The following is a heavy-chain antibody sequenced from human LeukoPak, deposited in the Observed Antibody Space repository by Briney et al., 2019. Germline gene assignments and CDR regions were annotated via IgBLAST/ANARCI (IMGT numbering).Heavy chain of an antibody. Sequence: SQTLSLTCALSGDSVSSSFAAWTWIRQSPSRGLEWLGRTYYRSRWYNDYAESLKSRITINPDTSKNQFSLHLNSVTPEDTAVYFCSRGRSLGYCSSTSCYVSDAFDIWGQGTMVTVSS. CDR2: TYYRSRWYN. J-gene: IGHJ3*02. V-gene: IGHV6-1*01. D-gene: IGHD2-2*01. CDR1: GDSVSSSFAA. CDR3: SRGRSLGYCSSTSCYVSDAFDI.